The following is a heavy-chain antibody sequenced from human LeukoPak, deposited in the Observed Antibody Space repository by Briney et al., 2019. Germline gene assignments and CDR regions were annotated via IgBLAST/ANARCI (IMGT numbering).Heavy chain of an antibody. CDR3: ARVSWNSGDFD. J-gene: IGHJ4*02. CDR1: ENTFTNYY. CDR2: INPNGGRT. V-gene: IGHV1-46*01. D-gene: IGHD2-21*02. Sequence: ASVKVSCKASENTFTNYYMHWVRQAPGQGLEWLGLINPNGGRTAYAQNFQGRVTMTRDTSTTTLYLELSSLRSDDTAVYYCARVSWNSGDFDWGQGTLVTVSS.